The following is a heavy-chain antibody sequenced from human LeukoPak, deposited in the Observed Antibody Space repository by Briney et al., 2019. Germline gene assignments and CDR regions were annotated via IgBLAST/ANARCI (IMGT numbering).Heavy chain of an antibody. CDR3: ARLMWGIAAAGTPGTFDY. CDR1: GYTFTGYY. V-gene: IGHV1-2*02. J-gene: IGHJ4*02. D-gene: IGHD6-13*01. CDR2: INPNSGGT. Sequence: ASVKVSCKASGYTFTGYYMHWVRQAPGQGLEWMGWINPNSGGTNYAQKFQGRVTMTRDTSISTAYMELSRLRSDDTAVYYCARLMWGIAAAGTPGTFDYWGQGTLVTVSS.